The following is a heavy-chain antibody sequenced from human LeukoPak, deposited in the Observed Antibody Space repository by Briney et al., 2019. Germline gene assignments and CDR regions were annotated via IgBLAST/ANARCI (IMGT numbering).Heavy chain of an antibody. J-gene: IGHJ6*02. D-gene: IGHD4-17*01. CDR2: ISAYNGNT. Sequence: GASVKVSCKASGYIFTSYGISWVRQAPGQGLEWMGWISAYNGNTNYAQKLQGRVTMTTDASTSTAYMELRSLRSDDTAVYYCARVENDYGDYYYYGMDVWGQGTTVTVSS. CDR3: ARVENDYGDYYYYGMDV. V-gene: IGHV1-18*01. CDR1: GYIFTSYG.